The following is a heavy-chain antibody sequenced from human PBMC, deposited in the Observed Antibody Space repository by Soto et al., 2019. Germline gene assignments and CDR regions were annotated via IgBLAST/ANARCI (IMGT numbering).Heavy chain of an antibody. V-gene: IGHV3-23*01. CDR1: GFTFSSYA. Sequence: EVQLLESGGGLVQPGGSLRLSCAASGFTFSSYAMSWVRQAPGKGLEWVSAISGSGGSTYYADSVKGRFTISKDNSNNTLYLQMSSRRAEDTAVYYCAKDPLDGSYDYWGQGTLVTVSS. CDR2: ISGSGGST. D-gene: IGHD1-26*01. CDR3: AKDPLDGSYDY. J-gene: IGHJ4*02.